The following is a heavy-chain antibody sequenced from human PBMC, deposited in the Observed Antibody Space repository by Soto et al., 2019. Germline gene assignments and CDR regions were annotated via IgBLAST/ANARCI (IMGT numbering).Heavy chain of an antibody. CDR3: ARHDYGSGSYYYYFDY. CDR1: GFTFTSYA. V-gene: IGHV3-23*01. J-gene: IGHJ4*02. Sequence: EVQLLESGGGLVQPGGSLRLSCAASGFTFTSYAMSWVRQAPGKGLEWVSGISGSGGSTYYADSVKGRFTISRDNSKNTLTLQMTSLRAEDTAVYYCARHDYGSGSYYYYFDYWGQGTLVTVSS. D-gene: IGHD3-10*01. CDR2: ISGSGGST.